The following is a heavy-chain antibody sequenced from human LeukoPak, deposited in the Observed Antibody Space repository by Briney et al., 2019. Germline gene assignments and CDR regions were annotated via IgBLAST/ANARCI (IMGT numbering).Heavy chain of an antibody. J-gene: IGHJ6*02. CDR2: ISADNGNT. Sequence: ASVKVSCKASGYTFNNYGISWVRQAPGQGLEWTGWISADNGNTDFAQKLRGRVTMTTDTSTNTAYMELRSLRSDDTAVYYCARDDAAWGGGYSHYYYFFGMDVWGQGTTVTVSS. D-gene: IGHD2-21*01. CDR1: GYTFNNYG. V-gene: IGHV1-18*04. CDR3: ARDDAAWGGGYSHYYYFFGMDV.